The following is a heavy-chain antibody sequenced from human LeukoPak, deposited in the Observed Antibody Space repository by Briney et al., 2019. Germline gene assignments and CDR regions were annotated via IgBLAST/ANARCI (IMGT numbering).Heavy chain of an antibody. CDR3: ARIWLHTHYYYYGMDV. J-gene: IGHJ6*02. D-gene: IGHD5-24*01. CDR2: INHSGGT. V-gene: IGHV4-34*01. Sequence: SETLSLTCAVYGGSFSGYYWSWIRQPPGKGLEWIGEINHSGGTNYNPSLKSRVTISVDTSKNQFSLKLSSVTAADTAVYYCARIWLHTHYYYYGMDVWGQGTTVTVSS. CDR1: GGSFSGYY.